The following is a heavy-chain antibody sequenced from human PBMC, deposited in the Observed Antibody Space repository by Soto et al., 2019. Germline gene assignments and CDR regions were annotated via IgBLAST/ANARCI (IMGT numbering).Heavy chain of an antibody. CDR2: IYYSGST. D-gene: IGHD5-12*01. J-gene: IGHJ5*02. CDR3: ARVSLRFNWFDL. Sequence: PSENPSITSTVSGGSISSGGYYWSWIRQHPGKGLEWIGYIYYSGSTYYNPSLKSRVTISVDTSKKQFSLKLSSVTAADTAVYFCARVSLRFNWFDLWGQVTL. V-gene: IGHV4-31*03. CDR1: GGSISSGGYY.